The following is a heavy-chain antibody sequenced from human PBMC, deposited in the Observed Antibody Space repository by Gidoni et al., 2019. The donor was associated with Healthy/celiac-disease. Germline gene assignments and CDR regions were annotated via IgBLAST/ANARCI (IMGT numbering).Heavy chain of an antibody. J-gene: IGHJ6*02. Sequence: EVQLVESGGGLVQPGGSLRLSCAASGFTFSSYWMSWVRQAPGKGLEWVANIKQDGSEKYYVDSVKGRFTISRDNAKNSLYLQMNSLRAEDTAVYYCARIVVVPAAIAPDYYYYGMDVWGQGTTVTVSS. D-gene: IGHD2-2*01. CDR1: GFTFSSYW. CDR3: ARIVVVPAAIAPDYYYYGMDV. V-gene: IGHV3-7*04. CDR2: IKQDGSEK.